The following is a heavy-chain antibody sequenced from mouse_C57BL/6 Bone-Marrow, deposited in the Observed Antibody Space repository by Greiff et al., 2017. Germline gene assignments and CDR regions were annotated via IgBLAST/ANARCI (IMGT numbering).Heavy chain of an antibody. CDR3: ARRGPVYAMDY. V-gene: IGHV5-6*02. CDR2: ISSGGSYT. Sequence: EVKLVESGGDLVKPGGSLKLSCAASGFTFSSYGMSLVRQTPDKRLEWVATISSGGSYTYYPDSVKGRFTISRDNAKNTLYLQMSSLKSEDTAMYYCARRGPVYAMDYWGQGTSVTVSS. CDR1: GFTFSSYG. J-gene: IGHJ4*01.